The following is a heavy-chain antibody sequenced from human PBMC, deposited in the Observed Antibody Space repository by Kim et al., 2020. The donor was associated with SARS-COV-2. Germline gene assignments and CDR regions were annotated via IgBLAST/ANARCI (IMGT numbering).Heavy chain of an antibody. V-gene: IGHV7-4-1*02. Sequence: ASVKVSCKASGYTFTSYAMNWVRQAPGQGLEWMGWINTNTGNPTYAQGFTGRFVFSLDTSVSTAYLQISSLKAEDTAVYYCARSFVTGDSLRFDYWGQGTLVTVSS. D-gene: IGHD7-27*01. J-gene: IGHJ4*02. CDR1: GYTFTSYA. CDR3: ARSFVTGDSLRFDY. CDR2: INTNTGNP.